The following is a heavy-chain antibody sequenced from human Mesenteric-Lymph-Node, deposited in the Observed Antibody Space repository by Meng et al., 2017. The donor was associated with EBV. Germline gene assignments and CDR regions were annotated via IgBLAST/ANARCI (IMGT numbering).Heavy chain of an antibody. CDR3: AREGEVGYYESSGYYY. CDR2: IFPTGGT. D-gene: IGHD3-22*01. CDR1: GGSISSSNW. Sequence: QVQLQGSGPGLVKPSGTLSLTCAVSGGSISSSNWWTWVRQPPGKGLEWIGEIFPTGGTNYNPSLKSRVTISVDKSKNQFSLKLSSVTAADTAVYYCAREGEVGYYESSGYYYWGQGTLVTVSS. J-gene: IGHJ4*02. V-gene: IGHV4-4*02.